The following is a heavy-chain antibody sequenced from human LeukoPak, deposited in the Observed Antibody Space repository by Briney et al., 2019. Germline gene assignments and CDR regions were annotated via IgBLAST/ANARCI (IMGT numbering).Heavy chain of an antibody. V-gene: IGHV1-69*04. Sequence: SVKVSCKASGGTFSSYSISWVRQAPGQGLEWMGRIIPIFDIPNYAQKFQGRVTITADKSTTTAYMELSSLRSEDTAVYYCAREFKESNWNGAHWFDPWGQGTLVTVSS. CDR3: AREFKESNWNGAHWFDP. D-gene: IGHD1-20*01. J-gene: IGHJ5*02. CDR2: IIPIFDIP. CDR1: GGTFSSYS.